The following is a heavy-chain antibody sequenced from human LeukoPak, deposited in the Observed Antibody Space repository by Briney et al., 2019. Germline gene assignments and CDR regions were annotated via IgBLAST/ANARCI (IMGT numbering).Heavy chain of an antibody. CDR1: GDSISSYY. V-gene: IGHV4-4*07. J-gene: IGHJ3*02. D-gene: IGHD4-23*01. CDR3: ARDRDGGPPI. Sequence: SETLFLTCTVSGDSISSYYWSWIRQPAGKGLEWIGRIYSSGSTKYSPSLKSRVTMSVDTSKNQFSLKLSSVTAADTAVYYCARDRDGGPPIWGQGTMVTVSS. CDR2: IYSSGST.